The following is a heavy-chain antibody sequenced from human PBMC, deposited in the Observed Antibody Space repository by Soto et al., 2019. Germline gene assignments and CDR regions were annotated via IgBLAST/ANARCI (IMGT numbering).Heavy chain of an antibody. CDR1: GGSIISGGYY. J-gene: IGHJ3*02. CDR3: ARDIGGDYVLRAFDI. CDR2: IYYSGST. D-gene: IGHD4-17*01. V-gene: IGHV4-31*03. Sequence: QVQLQVSGPGLVKPPQILSLTCTVSGGSIISGGYYWSWIRQHPGKGLEWIGYIYYSGSTYYNPSLKSRVTMSVDTSKNQFSLKLSSMTAADTAVYYCARDIGGDYVLRAFDIWGQGTMVTVSS.